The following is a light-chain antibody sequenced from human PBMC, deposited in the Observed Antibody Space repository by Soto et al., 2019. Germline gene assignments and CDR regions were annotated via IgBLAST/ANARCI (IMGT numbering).Light chain of an antibody. CDR3: QQYASSPIT. CDR1: QSVSSSY. V-gene: IGKV3-20*01. CDR2: GAS. Sequence: EIVLTQSPGTLSLSPGERATLSCRASQSVSSSYLVWYQQTPGQAPRLLIHGASSRATGIPDRFSGSGSGTHFALTISRLEPEDVALYYCQQYASSPITFGPGTKVDVE. J-gene: IGKJ3*01.